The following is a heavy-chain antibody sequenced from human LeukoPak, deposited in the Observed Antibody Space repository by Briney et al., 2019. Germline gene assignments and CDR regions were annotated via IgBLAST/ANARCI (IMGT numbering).Heavy chain of an antibody. CDR3: ARVRVGYYYYYMDV. Sequence: SETLSLTCTVSGGSISSHYWSWIRQPPGKGLEWIGYIYYSGSTNYNPSLKSRVTISVDMSKNQFSLKLSSVTAADTAVYYCARVRVGYYYYYMDVWGKGTTVTVSS. CDR1: GGSISSHY. CDR2: IYYSGST. V-gene: IGHV4-59*11. J-gene: IGHJ6*03.